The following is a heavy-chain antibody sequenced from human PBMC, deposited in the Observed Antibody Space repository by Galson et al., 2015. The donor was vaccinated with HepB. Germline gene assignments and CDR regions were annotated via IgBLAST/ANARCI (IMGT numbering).Heavy chain of an antibody. CDR1: GFTFSSYG. CDR3: AREGIDYSNYDYYYYYMDV. Sequence: SLRLSCAASGFTFSSYGMHWVRQAPGKGLEWVAVIWFDGSNKNYADSVKGRFTISRDNSKNTLYLQMNSLRAEDTAVYYCAREGIDYSNYDYYYYYMDVWGKGTTVTVSS. CDR2: IWFDGSNK. J-gene: IGHJ6*03. V-gene: IGHV3-33*01. D-gene: IGHD4-11*01.